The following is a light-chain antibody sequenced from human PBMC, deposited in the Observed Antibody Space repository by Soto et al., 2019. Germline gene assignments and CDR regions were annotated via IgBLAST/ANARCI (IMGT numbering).Light chain of an antibody. CDR3: QQYHNWPPYT. Sequence: EIVMTQSPATLSVSPGERATLSCRASQSVSINLAWYQQKPGQAPRLLIYGASTRATGIPSRFSGSGSGTEFNLTISSLQSEDFAVYYCQQYHNWPPYTVGQGKKVEIK. V-gene: IGKV3D-15*01. CDR1: QSVSIN. CDR2: GAS. J-gene: IGKJ2*01.